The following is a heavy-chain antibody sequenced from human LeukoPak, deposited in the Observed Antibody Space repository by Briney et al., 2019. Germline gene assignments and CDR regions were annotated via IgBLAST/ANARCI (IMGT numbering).Heavy chain of an antibody. CDR1: GFTFSSYW. CDR2: IQQDGSEK. D-gene: IGHD2/OR15-2a*01. Sequence: PGFALRLSCAASGFTFSSYWMSWVRQAPGKGLEWVANIQQDGSEKHYVDSVKGRFTISTNNAKHPLYLQMNSLRAEDTAVYYCTTFYSRLTDYWGQGTVVTVSS. J-gene: IGHJ4*02. CDR3: TTFYSRLTDY. V-gene: IGHV3-7*05.